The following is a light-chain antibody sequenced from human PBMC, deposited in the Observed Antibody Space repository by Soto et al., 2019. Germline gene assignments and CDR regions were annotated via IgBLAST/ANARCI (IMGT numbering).Light chain of an antibody. CDR3: QQRSNWPRWT. CDR1: QSVSSY. Sequence: EIVLTQSPATLSLSPGERATLSCRASQSVSSYLAWYQQKPGQAPRLLIYDASNRATGIPARFSGSGSGTAFTLPISSLEPEDFAVYYCQQRSNWPRWTFGQGTKVEIK. J-gene: IGKJ1*01. CDR2: DAS. V-gene: IGKV3-11*01.